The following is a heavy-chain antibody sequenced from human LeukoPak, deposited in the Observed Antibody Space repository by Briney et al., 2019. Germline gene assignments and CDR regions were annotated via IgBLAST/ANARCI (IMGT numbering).Heavy chain of an antibody. Sequence: ASVKVSCKASGYTFTGYYMHCVRQAPGQGLEWMGWINPNSGGTNYAQKFQGRVTMTRDASISTAYMGLSRLRSDDTAVYYCARDLANLTGKRGLVDYWGQGTLVTVSS. CDR2: INPNSGGT. J-gene: IGHJ4*02. CDR1: GYTFTGYY. D-gene: IGHD7-27*01. V-gene: IGHV1-2*02. CDR3: ARDLANLTGKRGLVDY.